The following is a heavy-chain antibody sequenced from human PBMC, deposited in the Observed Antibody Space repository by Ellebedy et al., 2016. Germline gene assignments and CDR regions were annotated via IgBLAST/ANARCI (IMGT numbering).Heavy chain of an antibody. CDR1: GFTFRTYA. D-gene: IGHD6-19*01. V-gene: IGHV3-23*01. Sequence: GGSLRLXXAASGFTFRTYAMSWVRQAPGKGLEWVSAISGSGGSTYYADSVKGRFTISRDNSKNTLYLQINSLRAEDTAVYYCAKDAVRQWLVWYFDYWGQGTLVTVSS. J-gene: IGHJ4*02. CDR3: AKDAVRQWLVWYFDY. CDR2: ISGSGGST.